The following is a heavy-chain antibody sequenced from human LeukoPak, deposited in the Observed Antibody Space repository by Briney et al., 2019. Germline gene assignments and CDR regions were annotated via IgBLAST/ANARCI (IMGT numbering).Heavy chain of an antibody. CDR3: AKDGNDGSGSYYNVYEYYFDY. J-gene: IGHJ4*02. CDR2: ISWNSGSI. CDR1: GFTFDDYA. D-gene: IGHD3-10*01. V-gene: IGHV3-9*01. Sequence: GGSLRLSCAASGFTFDDYAMHWVRQAPGKGLEWVSGISWNSGSIGYADSVKGRFTISRDNAKNSLYLQMNSLRAEDTALYYCAKDGNDGSGSYYNVYEYYFDYWGQGTLVTVSS.